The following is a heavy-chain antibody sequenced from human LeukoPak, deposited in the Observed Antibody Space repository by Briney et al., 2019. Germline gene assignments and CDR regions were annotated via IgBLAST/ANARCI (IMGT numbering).Heavy chain of an antibody. D-gene: IGHD3-22*01. CDR3: ARDIKDSSGYYRAEYFQH. J-gene: IGHJ1*01. V-gene: IGHV1-18*01. Sequence: GASVKVSCKASGYTFTSYGISWVRQAPGQGLEWMGWISAYNGNTNYAQKLQGRVTMTTDTSTSTAYMELRSLRSDDTAVYYCARDIKDSSGYYRAEYFQHWGQGTLVTVSS. CDR2: ISAYNGNT. CDR1: GYTFTSYG.